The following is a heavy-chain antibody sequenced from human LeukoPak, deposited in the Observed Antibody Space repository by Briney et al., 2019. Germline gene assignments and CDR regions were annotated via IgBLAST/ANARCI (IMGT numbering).Heavy chain of an antibody. V-gene: IGHV1-2*02. Sequence: ASVKVSCKASGYTFTGYYMHWVRQAPGQGLEWMGWINPNSGGTNYAQKFQGRVTMTRDTSISTAYMELSRLRSDDTAVYYCARDSSGFNYYYMDVWGKGTTVTISS. J-gene: IGHJ6*03. CDR2: INPNSGGT. CDR1: GYTFTGYY. D-gene: IGHD6-19*01. CDR3: ARDSSGFNYYYMDV.